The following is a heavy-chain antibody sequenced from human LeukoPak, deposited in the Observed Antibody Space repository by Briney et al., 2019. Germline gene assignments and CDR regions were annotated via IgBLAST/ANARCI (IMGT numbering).Heavy chain of an antibody. CDR3: ARDHDTIVGSVTGWFDP. J-gene: IGHJ5*02. CDR1: GGSISSYY. V-gene: IGHV4-59*01. CDR2: IYYSGST. D-gene: IGHD3-3*01. Sequence: SETLSLTCTVSGGSISSYYWSWIRQSPGKGLEWIGYIYYSGSTNYNPSLKSRVTISVDTSKNQFSLKLSSVTAADTAVYYCARDHDTIVGSVTGWFDPWGQGTLVTVSS.